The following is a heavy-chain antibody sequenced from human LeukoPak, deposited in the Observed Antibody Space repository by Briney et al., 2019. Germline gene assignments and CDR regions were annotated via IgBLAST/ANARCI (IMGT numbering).Heavy chain of an antibody. CDR3: ARAIDYGGNRLYFDY. Sequence: ASVKVSCKASGYTFTGYYMHWVRQAPGQGLEWMGWINPNSGGTNYAQKFQGRVTMTRDTSISTAYMELSRLRSDDTAVYYCARAIDYGGNRLYFDYWGQGTQVTVSS. J-gene: IGHJ4*02. V-gene: IGHV1-2*02. CDR1: GYTFTGYY. CDR2: INPNSGGT. D-gene: IGHD4-23*01.